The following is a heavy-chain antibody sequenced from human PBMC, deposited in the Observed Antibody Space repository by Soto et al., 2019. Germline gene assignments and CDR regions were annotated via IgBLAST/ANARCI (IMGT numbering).Heavy chain of an antibody. CDR2: MNLDTGGT. CDR1: GYRFTAYY. CDR3: ARDGNFAFRGYSFAFDL. J-gene: IGHJ4*02. V-gene: IGHV1-2*06. Sequence: ASVKVSCKASGYRFTAYYIHWVRQAPGQGLEWMGRMNLDTGGTTYAQKFQGRVTMTRDTSISTAYMEVSSVKSDDTAMYYCARDGNFAFRGYSFAFDLWGQGTLVTVSS. D-gene: IGHD5-18*01.